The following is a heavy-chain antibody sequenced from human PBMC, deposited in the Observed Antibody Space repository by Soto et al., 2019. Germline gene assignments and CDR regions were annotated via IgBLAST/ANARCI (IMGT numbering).Heavy chain of an antibody. J-gene: IGHJ4*02. V-gene: IGHV4-39*01. Sequence: SETLSLTCTVSGGSISSSSYYWGWIRQPPGKGLEWIGSIYYSGSTYYNPSLKSRVTISVDTSKNQFSLKLSSVTAADTAVYYCARHEATDTAMVYFDYWGQGTLVTVSS. CDR2: IYYSGST. CDR3: ARHEATDTAMVYFDY. D-gene: IGHD5-18*01. CDR1: GGSISSSSYY.